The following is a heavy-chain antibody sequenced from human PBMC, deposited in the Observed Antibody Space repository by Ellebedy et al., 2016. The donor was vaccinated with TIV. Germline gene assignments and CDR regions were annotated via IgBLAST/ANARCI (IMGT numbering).Heavy chain of an antibody. D-gene: IGHD4-17*01. V-gene: IGHV3-48*04. J-gene: IGHJ4*02. Sequence: PGGSLRLSCAASGFTFNDYSMNWVRQASGKGLEWVSYISSNSRTIYYAHSVKGRFTISRDNAKSSLSLQMNSLRAEDTAVYYCARGHGDLFKWGQGTLVTVSS. CDR2: ISSNSRTI. CDR1: GFTFNDYS. CDR3: ARGHGDLFK.